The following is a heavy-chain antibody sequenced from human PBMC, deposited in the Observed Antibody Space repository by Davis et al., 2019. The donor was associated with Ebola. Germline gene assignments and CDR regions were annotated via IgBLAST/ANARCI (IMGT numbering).Heavy chain of an antibody. Sequence: SETLSLTCTVSGGSISSYYWSWIRQPPGKGLEWIGYIYYSGITNYNPSLKSRVTMSVDTSKNQFSLKLSSVTAADTAVYFCARTDRVCTGGRCYSGNDFDYWGQGTLVTVSS. CDR1: GGSISSYY. D-gene: IGHD2-15*01. V-gene: IGHV4-59*01. CDR3: ARTDRVCTGGRCYSGNDFDY. CDR2: IYYSGIT. J-gene: IGHJ4*02.